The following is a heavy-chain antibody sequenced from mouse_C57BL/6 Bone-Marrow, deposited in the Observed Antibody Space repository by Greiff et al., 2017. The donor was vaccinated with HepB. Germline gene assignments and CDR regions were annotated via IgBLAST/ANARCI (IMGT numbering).Heavy chain of an antibody. CDR2: ISSGGSYT. J-gene: IGHJ4*01. D-gene: IGHD2-1*01. Sequence: DVKLVESGGDLVKPGGSLKLSCAASGFTFSSYGMSWVRQTPDKRLEWVATISSGGSYTYYPDSVKGRFTISRDNAKNTLYLQMSSLKSEDTAMYYCARRGGNYLYYAMDYWGQGTSVTVSS. CDR1: GFTFSSYG. V-gene: IGHV5-6*02. CDR3: ARRGGNYLYYAMDY.